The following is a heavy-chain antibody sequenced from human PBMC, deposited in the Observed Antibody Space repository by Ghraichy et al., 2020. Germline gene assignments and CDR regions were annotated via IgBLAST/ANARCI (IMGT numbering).Heavy chain of an antibody. Sequence: SETLSLTCTVSGGSISGYFWSWIRQPPGKGLEWIGYIYYSGSTNYNPSLKSRVTISVDTSKNQFSLKLNSVTAADTAVYYCARYYCSSATCFSFDYWGQGTLATVSS. D-gene: IGHD2/OR15-2a*01. CDR2: IYYSGST. V-gene: IGHV4-59*01. CDR1: GGSISGYF. CDR3: ARYYCSSATCFSFDY. J-gene: IGHJ4*02.